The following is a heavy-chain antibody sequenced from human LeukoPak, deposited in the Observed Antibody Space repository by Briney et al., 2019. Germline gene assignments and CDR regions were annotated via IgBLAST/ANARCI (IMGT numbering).Heavy chain of an antibody. Sequence: GGSLRLSCAASGFTFSSYAMSWVRQAPGKGLEWVSAISGSGGSTYYADSVKGRFTTSRDNSKNTRYLQMNSLRAEDTAVYYCAKNGATIRWADYWGQGTLVTVSS. CDR2: ISGSGGST. CDR1: GFTFSSYA. D-gene: IGHD1-26*01. J-gene: IGHJ4*02. V-gene: IGHV3-23*01. CDR3: AKNGATIRWADY.